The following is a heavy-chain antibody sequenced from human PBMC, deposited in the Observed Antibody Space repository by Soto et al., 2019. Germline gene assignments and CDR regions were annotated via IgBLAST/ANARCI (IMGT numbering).Heavy chain of an antibody. CDR3: AAGGGLPRYY. Sequence: PWGSLKLSCAASGVTFCIYSMNWVRQAPGKGLEWVSYIMPGSSHIFYADSVKGRFTISRDNAKNSLYLQMNSLRAEDTAVYYCAAGGGLPRYYWGQGTLVTVSS. CDR2: IMPGSSHI. J-gene: IGHJ4*02. V-gene: IGHV3-48*01. CDR1: GVTFCIYS. D-gene: IGHD5-12*01.